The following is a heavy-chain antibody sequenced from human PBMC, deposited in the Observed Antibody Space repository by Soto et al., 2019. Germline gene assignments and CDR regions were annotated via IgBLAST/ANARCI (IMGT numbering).Heavy chain of an antibody. J-gene: IGHJ4*02. V-gene: IGHV4-4*02. Sequence: ASETLSLTCAVSGSSFTSNNWWTWLRQPPGQGLEWIGEIYRTGSTNYNPSLKSRVTISLDKSENQFSLKVTSLTAADTAVYYCASRDPGTSVDYWGQGTLVTVSS. CDR2: IYRTGST. D-gene: IGHD1-7*01. CDR3: ASRDPGTSVDY. CDR1: GSSFTSNNW.